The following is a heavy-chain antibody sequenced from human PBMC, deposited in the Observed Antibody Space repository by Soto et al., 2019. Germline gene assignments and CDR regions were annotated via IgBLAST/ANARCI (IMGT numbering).Heavy chain of an antibody. V-gene: IGHV3-64*02. J-gene: IGHJ5*02. CDR3: ASSSHAYCSSTSCSLARFDP. CDR1: GFIFSEST. Sequence: HPGGSLRLSCSASGFIFSESTIYWVRQVPGKGLEAISAVSTSGRSTYYADSVKDRFTISRDNSKNTLFLQMGSLRSEDTAVYYCASSSHAYCSSTSCSLARFDPWGQGALVTVSS. D-gene: IGHD2-2*01. CDR2: VSTSGRST.